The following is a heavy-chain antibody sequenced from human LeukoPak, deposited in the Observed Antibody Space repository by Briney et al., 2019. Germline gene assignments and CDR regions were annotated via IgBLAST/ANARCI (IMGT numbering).Heavy chain of an antibody. CDR3: SRGSYYYDPFYFDN. J-gene: IGHJ4*02. V-gene: IGHV1-18*01. D-gene: IGHD3-22*01. CDR1: GYTFTNYG. Sequence: ASVKVSCKASGYTFTNYGINWVRQAPGQGLEWMVWISAYNANTNYGQSLQGRVTMTTDTSTSTAYIELSSMKSDDAAMYYCSRGSYYYDPFYFDNWGQGTQVTVSS. CDR2: ISAYNANT.